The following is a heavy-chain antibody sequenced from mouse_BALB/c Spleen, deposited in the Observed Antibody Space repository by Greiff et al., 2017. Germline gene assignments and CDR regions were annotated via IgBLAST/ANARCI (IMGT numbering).Heavy chain of an antibody. V-gene: IGHV14-3*02. CDR1: GFNIKDTY. D-gene: IGHD2-12*01. Sequence: VQLKQSGAELVKPGASVKLSCTASGFNIKDTYMHWVKQRPEQGLEWIGRIDPANGNTKYDPKFQGKATITADTSSNTAYLQLSSLTSEDTAVYYCDFTPYYAMDYWGQGTSVTVSS. J-gene: IGHJ4*01. CDR2: IDPANGNT. CDR3: DFTPYYAMDY.